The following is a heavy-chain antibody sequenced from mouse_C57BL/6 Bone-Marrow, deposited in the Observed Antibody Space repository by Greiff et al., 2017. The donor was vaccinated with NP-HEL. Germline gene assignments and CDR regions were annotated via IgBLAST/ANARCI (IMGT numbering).Heavy chain of an antibody. J-gene: IGHJ3*01. D-gene: IGHD2-3*01. CDR3: AIPLYDGYYAWVAY. V-gene: IGHV5-6*01. Sequence: EVQLVESGGDLVKPGGSLKLSCAASGFTFSSYGMSWVRQTPDKRLEWVATISSGGSYTYYPDSVKGRFTISRDNAKHNLYLQMSSLKSEDTAMYYCAIPLYDGYYAWVAYWGQGTLVTVSA. CDR1: GFTFSSYG. CDR2: ISSGGSYT.